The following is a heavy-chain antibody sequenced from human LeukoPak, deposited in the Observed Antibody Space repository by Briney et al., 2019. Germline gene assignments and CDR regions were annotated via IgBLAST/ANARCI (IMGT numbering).Heavy chain of an antibody. CDR3: ASGGYKGFVYYYYMDV. CDR2: IIPIFGTA. J-gene: IGHJ6*03. Sequence: SVKVSCKASGGTFSSYAISWVRQAPGQGLEWMGGIIPIFGTANYAQKFQGRVTITADESTSKAYMELSSLRSEDTAVYYCASGGYKGFVYYYYMDVWGKGTTVTISS. CDR1: GGTFSSYA. V-gene: IGHV1-69*13. D-gene: IGHD3-10*01.